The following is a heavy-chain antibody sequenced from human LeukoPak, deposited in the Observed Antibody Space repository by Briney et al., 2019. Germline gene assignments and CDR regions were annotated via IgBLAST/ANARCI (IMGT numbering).Heavy chain of an antibody. CDR2: INWNGDST. CDR3: ARDLRVVITGSFDS. D-gene: IGHD3-22*01. Sequence: PGGSLRLSCAASGSSFDDYGLTWVRQAPGKGLEWGSGINWNGDSTDYADSVKGRFTISRDNAKNSLYLQMNSLRAEDTALYYCARDLRVVITGSFDSWGQRTLVTVSS. V-gene: IGHV3-20*04. J-gene: IGHJ4*02. CDR1: GSSFDDYG.